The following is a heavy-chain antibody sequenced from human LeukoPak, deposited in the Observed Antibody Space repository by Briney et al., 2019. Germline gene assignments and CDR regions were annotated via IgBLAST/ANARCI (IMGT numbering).Heavy chain of an antibody. CDR3: VRDPEALDY. CDR1: GFTFSSYS. Sequence: GGSLRLSCVASGFTFSSYSMNWVRQAPGKGLEWVSYISRGRPTIHYADSVEGRFTISRDNAKNSLYLQMNSLRDEDTAVHYCVRDPEALDYWGQGTLVTVSS. J-gene: IGHJ4*02. V-gene: IGHV3-48*02. CDR2: ISRGRPTI.